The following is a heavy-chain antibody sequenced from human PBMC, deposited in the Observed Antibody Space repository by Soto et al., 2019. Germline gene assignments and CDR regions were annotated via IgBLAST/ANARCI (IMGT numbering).Heavy chain of an antibody. CDR3: ARGAWGNYEFA. D-gene: IGHD3-22*01. Sequence: QDHLVQSGAEVRKPGSSVKVSCKSSGGTFGSYVISWVRQAPGQGLEWMGGILPIFGTTDYAHKFQDRVTVTADESTSTAFLQLSSLRLEDAGVYYCARGAWGNYEFAWGQGTLVTVSS. CDR1: GGTFGSYV. J-gene: IGHJ5*02. CDR2: ILPIFGTT. V-gene: IGHV1-69*13.